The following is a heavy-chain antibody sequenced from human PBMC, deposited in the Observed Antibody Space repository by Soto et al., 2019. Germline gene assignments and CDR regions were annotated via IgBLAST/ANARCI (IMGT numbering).Heavy chain of an antibody. V-gene: IGHV3-23*01. CDR2: ISGSAGT. D-gene: IGHD3-16*02. J-gene: IGHJ4*02. CDR1: GFTFRTYA. CDR3: AKEKDYDFNWGSDRFTSHY. Sequence: PGGSLRLSCTASGFTFRTYAMTWFRQAPGKWLEWVSAISGSAGTFYATSVKGRFTISRDNSRSTVYLQMHSLRAEDSAIYYCAKEKDYDFNWGSDRFTSHYWGRGTLVTVSS.